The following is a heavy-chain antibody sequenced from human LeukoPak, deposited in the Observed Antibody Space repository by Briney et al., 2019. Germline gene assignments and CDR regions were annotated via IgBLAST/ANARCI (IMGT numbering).Heavy chain of an antibody. V-gene: IGHV4-59*08. Sequence: SSETLSLTCTVSGGSISSYYWSWIRQPPGKGLEWIGYIYYSGSTNYNPSLKSRVTISVDMSKNQFSLKLSSVTAADTAVYYCARLPVAAKGWFDPWGQGTLVTVSS. CDR2: IYYSGST. CDR3: ARLPVAAKGWFDP. D-gene: IGHD2-15*01. CDR1: GGSISSYY. J-gene: IGHJ5*02.